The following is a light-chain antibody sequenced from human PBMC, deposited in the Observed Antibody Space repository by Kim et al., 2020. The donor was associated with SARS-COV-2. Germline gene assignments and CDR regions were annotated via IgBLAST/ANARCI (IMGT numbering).Light chain of an antibody. V-gene: IGLV3-19*01. CDR3: SSRDSTGDHVV. CDR2: GNY. J-gene: IGLJ3*02. CDR1: SLRNYY. Sequence: LGQTVRLTCQGDSLRNYYATWYQQRPGQAPTLVLYGNYDRPSGIPDRFSGSASGNTASLTITGAQAEDEGDYYCSSRDSTGDHVVFGGGTQLTVL.